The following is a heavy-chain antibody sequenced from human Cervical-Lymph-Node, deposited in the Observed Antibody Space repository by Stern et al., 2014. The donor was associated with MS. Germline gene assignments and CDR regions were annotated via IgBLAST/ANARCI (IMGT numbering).Heavy chain of an antibody. CDR1: GFTFANYG. CDR2: VSPYNGKT. V-gene: IGHV1-18*04. J-gene: IGHJ4*02. CDR3: ARYDSGSADF. D-gene: IGHD6-19*01. Sequence: VQLLESGTEVKEPGASVKVSCKTSGFTFANYGIVWVRQAPGQGLEWMGWVSPYNGKTNYEQAFRGRVTMTSETSTTTAYMELRSLRSDDTAIYFCARYDSGSADFWGQGTLVTVSS.